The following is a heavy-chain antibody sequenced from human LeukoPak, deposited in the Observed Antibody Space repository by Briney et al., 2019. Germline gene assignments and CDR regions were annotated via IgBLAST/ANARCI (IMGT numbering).Heavy chain of an antibody. CDR1: GYTLTELS. CDR2: FDPEDGET. CDR3: ATADFVVVIAPHPFDI. V-gene: IGHV1-24*01. D-gene: IGHD2-21*01. Sequence: ASVKVSCKDSGYTLTELSMHWVRQAPGIRLEWMGGFDPEDGETIYAQKFQGRVTMTEDTSTDTAYMELSSLRSEDTAVYYCATADFVVVIAPHPFDIWGQGTMVTVSS. J-gene: IGHJ3*02.